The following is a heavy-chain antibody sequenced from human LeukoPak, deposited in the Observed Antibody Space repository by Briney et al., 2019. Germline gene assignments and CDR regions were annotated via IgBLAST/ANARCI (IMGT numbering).Heavy chain of an antibody. D-gene: IGHD6-13*01. J-gene: IGHJ4*02. CDR2: IYSNGNT. CDR3: AKEKTGYSSSWFLN. Sequence: SGGSLRLSCAASGITVSSNYMSWVRQAPGKGLEWVSIIYSNGNTYYADSVKGRFTISRDNSKNTLYLQMNSLRAEDTAVYYCAKEKTGYSSSWFLNWGQGTLVTVSS. V-gene: IGHV3-66*03. CDR1: GITVSSNY.